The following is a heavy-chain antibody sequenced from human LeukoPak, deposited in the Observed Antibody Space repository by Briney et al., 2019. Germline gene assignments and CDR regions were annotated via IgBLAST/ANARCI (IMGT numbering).Heavy chain of an antibody. CDR2: IYSSGST. CDR1: GGSISRYS. D-gene: IGHD3-10*01. Sequence: PSETLSLTCTVSGGSISRYSWSWIRKPPGKGLEWIGYIYSSGSTNYKPSLKSRVTISVDKSKNQFSLKLSSVTAADTAVYYCARGSSVWFGLLYYYYMDVWGKGTTVTVSS. CDR3: ARGSSVWFGLLYYYYMDV. V-gene: IGHV4-59*12. J-gene: IGHJ6*03.